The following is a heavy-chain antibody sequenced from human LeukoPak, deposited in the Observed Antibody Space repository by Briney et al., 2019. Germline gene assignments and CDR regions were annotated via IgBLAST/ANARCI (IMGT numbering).Heavy chain of an antibody. CDR2: IKKDGSEK. CDR1: GFTFSSYW. D-gene: IGHD2-2*01. Sequence: GGSLRLFCAASGFTFSSYWMSWVRQAPGKGLEWVANIKKDGSEKYYVDSVTGRSIISRDNAKNSLYLQMNSLRPEDTAVYYCARGGYCSSSTCHLDYWGQGTLVTVSS. CDR3: ARGGYCSSSTCHLDY. V-gene: IGHV3-7*01. J-gene: IGHJ4*02.